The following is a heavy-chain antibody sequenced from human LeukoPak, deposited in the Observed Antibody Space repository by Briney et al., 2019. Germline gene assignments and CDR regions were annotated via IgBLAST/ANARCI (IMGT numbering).Heavy chain of an antibody. CDR2: IYYSGST. Sequence: SETLSLTRTVSGGSVSSGSYYWSWIRQPPGKGLEWIGYIYYSGSTNYNPSLKSRVTISVDTSKNQFSLKLSSVTAADTAVYYCARDKGDILTGKLSYFDYWGQGTLVTVSS. D-gene: IGHD3-9*01. CDR1: GGSVSSGSYY. CDR3: ARDKGDILTGKLSYFDY. J-gene: IGHJ4*02. V-gene: IGHV4-61*01.